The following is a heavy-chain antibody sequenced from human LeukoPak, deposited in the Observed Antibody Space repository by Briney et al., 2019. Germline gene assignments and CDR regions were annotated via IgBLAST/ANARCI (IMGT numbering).Heavy chain of an antibody. CDR3: ARDIYSIAE. CDR2: IHSDGGTT. J-gene: IGHJ4*02. Sequence: GGSLRLSCAASGFTFSHYWIRWVRQAPGKGLVWVSLIHSDGGTTNYADSVKGRFTISRDNAKNTVHLQMNSLRVEDTAVYYCARDIYSIAEWGQGTLVTVSS. CDR1: GFTFSHYW. D-gene: IGHD1-26*01. V-gene: IGHV3-74*01.